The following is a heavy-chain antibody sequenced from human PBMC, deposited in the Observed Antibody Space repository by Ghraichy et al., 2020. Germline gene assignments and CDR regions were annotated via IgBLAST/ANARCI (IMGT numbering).Heavy chain of an antibody. CDR1: GGSISSGGYY. CDR2: IYYSGST. V-gene: IGHV4-31*03. D-gene: IGHD2-8*01. CDR3: ARDGYCTNGVCYPPHYYGMDV. Sequence: SQTLSLTCTVSGGSISSGGYYWSWIRQHPGKGLEWIGYIYYSGSTYYNPSLKSRVTISVDTSKNQFSLKLSSVTAADTAVYYCARDGYCTNGVCYPPHYYGMDVWGQGTTVTVSS. J-gene: IGHJ6*02.